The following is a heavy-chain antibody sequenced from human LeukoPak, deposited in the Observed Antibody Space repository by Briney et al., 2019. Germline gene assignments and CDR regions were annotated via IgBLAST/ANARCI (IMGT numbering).Heavy chain of an antibody. J-gene: IGHJ4*02. V-gene: IGHV1-69*05. D-gene: IGHD3-10*01. CDR3: ARDSAYGSGSPFDY. CDR1: GGTFSSYA. CDR2: IIPIFGTA. Sequence: SVKVSCKASGGTFSSYAISWVRQAPGQGLEWMGGIIPIFGTANYAQKLQGRVTMTTDTSTSTAYMELRSLRSDDTAVYYCARDSAYGSGSPFDYWGQGTLVTVSS.